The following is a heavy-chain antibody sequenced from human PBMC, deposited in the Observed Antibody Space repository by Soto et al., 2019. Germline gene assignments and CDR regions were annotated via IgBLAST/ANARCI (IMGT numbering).Heavy chain of an antibody. CDR2: ISAYNGNT. CDR3: ARDHSSSWYQDAFDI. J-gene: IGHJ3*02. Sequence: ASVKVSCKASGYTFTSYGISWVRQAPGQGLEWMGWISAYNGNTNYAQKLQGRVTMTTDTSTSTAYMELRSLRSDDTAVYYCARDHSSSWYQDAFDIWDQGTMVTVSS. D-gene: IGHD6-13*01. CDR1: GYTFTSYG. V-gene: IGHV1-18*01.